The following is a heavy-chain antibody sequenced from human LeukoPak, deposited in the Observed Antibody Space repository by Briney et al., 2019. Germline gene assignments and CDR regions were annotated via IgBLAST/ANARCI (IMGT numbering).Heavy chain of an antibody. CDR2: VSLSGLT. D-gene: IGHD2-8*01. V-gene: IGHV4-4*02. Sequence: PSETLSLTCGVPGGPITTTNFWSWVRQAPGQGLEWIGEVSLSGLTNYNSSLSSRVTISLDRAKNHLSLNLRSVTAADTAIYYCTRENGAFSPFGFWGQGTVVTVSS. CDR3: TRENGAFSPFGF. J-gene: IGHJ4*02. CDR1: GGPITTTNF.